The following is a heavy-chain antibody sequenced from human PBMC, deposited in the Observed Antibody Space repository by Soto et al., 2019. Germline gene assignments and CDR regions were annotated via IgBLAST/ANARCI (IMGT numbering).Heavy chain of an antibody. CDR1: GGSISSYY. CDR2: IYYSGRT. J-gene: IGHJ4*02. V-gene: IGHV4-59*01. Sequence: SETLSLTCTVSGGSISSYYWSWIRQPPGKGLEWIGYIYYSGRTNYNPSLKSRVTISVDTSKNQFSLKLSPVTAADTAVYYCARGGPWDGFDYWGQGTLVTVSS. D-gene: IGHD1-26*01. CDR3: ARGGPWDGFDY.